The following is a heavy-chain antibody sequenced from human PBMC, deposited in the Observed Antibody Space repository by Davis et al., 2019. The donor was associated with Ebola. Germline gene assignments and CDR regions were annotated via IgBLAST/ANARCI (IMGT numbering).Heavy chain of an antibody. Sequence: ASVKVSCKASGYTFTSYGISWVRQAPGQGLEWMGWISAYNGNTNYAQKLQGRVTMTRDTSISTAYMELSRLRSDDTAVYYCARGENGDGYNSWGQGTLVTVSS. D-gene: IGHD5-24*01. CDR1: GYTFTSYG. J-gene: IGHJ4*02. CDR2: ISAYNGNT. CDR3: ARGENGDGYNS. V-gene: IGHV1-18*01.